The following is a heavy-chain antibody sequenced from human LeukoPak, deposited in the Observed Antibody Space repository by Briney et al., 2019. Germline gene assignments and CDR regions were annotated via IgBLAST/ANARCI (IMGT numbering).Heavy chain of an antibody. CDR3: ARAVAGALNDY. V-gene: IGHV3-72*01. Sequence: GGSLRLSCVASGFTFSDHYMDWVRQAPGKGLEWIGRIRNKANSYTTEYAASVKGRLTISRDDSKNSLYLQMNSLKSEDTAVYYCARAVAGALNDYWGQGTLVTVSS. CDR2: IRNKANSYTT. D-gene: IGHD1-26*01. CDR1: GFTFSDHY. J-gene: IGHJ4*02.